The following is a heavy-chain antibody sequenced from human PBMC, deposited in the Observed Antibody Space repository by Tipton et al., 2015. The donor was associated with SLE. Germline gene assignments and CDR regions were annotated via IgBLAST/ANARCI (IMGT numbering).Heavy chain of an antibody. CDR1: GYSISSGFY. CDR3: ARGSRYYAFVL. D-gene: IGHD3-10*01. J-gene: IGHJ3*01. V-gene: IGHV4-38-2*02. Sequence: TQSLTCTVSGYSISSGFYWGWIRQPPGKGLEWIGNIYHSGSTFYTPSLKSRVTISVDTSKNQFSLKLSSVTAPDTAVYYCARGSRYYAFVLWGQGTMVTVST. CDR2: IYHSGST.